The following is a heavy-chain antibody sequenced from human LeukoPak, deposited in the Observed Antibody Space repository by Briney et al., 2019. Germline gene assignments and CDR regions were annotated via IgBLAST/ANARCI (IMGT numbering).Heavy chain of an antibody. CDR1: GGSISSYY. CDR2: IYYSGST. D-gene: IGHD6-19*01. Sequence: SETLSLTCTVSGGSISSYYWSWIRQPPGKGLEWIGYIYYSGSTNYNPSLKSRVTISVDTSKNQFSLKLSSVTAADTAAYYCAREVVHNSSGWYYYYYYMDVWGKGTTVTISS. V-gene: IGHV4-59*12. J-gene: IGHJ6*03. CDR3: AREVVHNSSGWYYYYYYMDV.